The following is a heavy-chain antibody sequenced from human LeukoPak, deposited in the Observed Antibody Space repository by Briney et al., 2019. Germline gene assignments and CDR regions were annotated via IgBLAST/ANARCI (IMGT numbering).Heavy chain of an antibody. V-gene: IGHV3-23*01. CDR2: ISGSGGST. J-gene: IGHJ4*02. Sequence: TGGTLRLSCAASGFTFSSYGMSWVRQAPGKGLEWVSGISGSGGSTYYADSVKGRFTISRDNSKNTLYLQMNSLRAEDTAVYYCARTTPLDYWGQGTLVTVSS. D-gene: IGHD1-1*01. CDR1: GFTFSSYG. CDR3: ARTTPLDY.